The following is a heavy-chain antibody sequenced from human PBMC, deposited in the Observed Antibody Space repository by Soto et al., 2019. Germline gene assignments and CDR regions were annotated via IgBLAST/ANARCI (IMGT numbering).Heavy chain of an antibody. CDR1: GFTFSSYG. CDR2: ISYDGSNK. V-gene: IGHV3-30*18. D-gene: IGHD1-26*01. Sequence: GWSLRLSCAASGFTFSSYGMHLVRQAPGKGLEWVAVISYDGSNKYYADSVKGRFTISRDNSKNTLYLQMNSLRAEDTAVYYCAKDSGISGRYPTGAEYWGQGTLVTVSS. J-gene: IGHJ4*02. CDR3: AKDSGISGRYPTGAEY.